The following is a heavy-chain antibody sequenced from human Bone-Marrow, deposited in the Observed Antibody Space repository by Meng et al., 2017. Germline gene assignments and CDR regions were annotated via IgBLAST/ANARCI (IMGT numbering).Heavy chain of an antibody. J-gene: IGHJ6*02. CDR3: VREPLSVTMGRGGTTYHYCGMDV. D-gene: IGHD3-10*01. CDR2: IGSGASTI. CDR1: GFASRDHD. V-gene: IGHV3-48*03. Sequence: GRSLRLSCEASGFASRDHDMHWVRQAPGKGLEWVSYIGSGASTIYYADSVKGRFTISRDNAKNSLYLQLNSLSVEDTAVYYCVREPLSVTMGRGGTTYHYCGMDVWGQGTTVTVSS.